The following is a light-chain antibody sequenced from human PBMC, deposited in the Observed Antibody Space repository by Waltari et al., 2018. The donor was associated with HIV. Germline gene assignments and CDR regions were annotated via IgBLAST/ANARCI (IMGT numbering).Light chain of an antibody. Sequence: DIQMTQSPSSLSASVGDSVTITCRATQNIRGYLNWYQQIPGKAPKLLIYVASNLQSGVPSRFSGSGSGTDFTLTIRALEPEDFASYYCQQSYRTPRTFGQGTKVEIK. J-gene: IGKJ2*01. CDR3: QQSYRTPRT. CDR2: VAS. V-gene: IGKV1-39*01. CDR1: QNIRGY.